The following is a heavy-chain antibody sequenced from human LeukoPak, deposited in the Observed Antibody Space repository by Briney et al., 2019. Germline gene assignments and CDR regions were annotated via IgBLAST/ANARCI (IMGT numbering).Heavy chain of an antibody. J-gene: IGHJ4*02. CDR3: ARSGDSAYDLSGAELWGY. D-gene: IGHD5-12*01. Sequence: GGSLRLSCAASGFTFSDYYMSWIRQAPGKGLEWVSYISSSGSTIYYADSVKGRFTISRDNAKNSLYLQMNSLRAEDTAVYYCARSGDSAYDLSGAELWGYWGQGTLVTVSS. CDR1: GFTFSDYY. V-gene: IGHV3-11*01. CDR2: ISSSGSTI.